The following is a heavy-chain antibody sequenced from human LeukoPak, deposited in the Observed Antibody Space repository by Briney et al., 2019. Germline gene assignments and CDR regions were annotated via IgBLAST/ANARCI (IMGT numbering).Heavy chain of an antibody. D-gene: IGHD3-10*01. CDR3: ARDRYGSGSCCMDV. CDR2: ISYDGSNK. V-gene: IGHV3-30-3*01. CDR1: GLTFSSYA. Sequence: GRSLRLSCAASGLTFSSYAMHWVRQAPGKGLEWVAVISYDGSNKYYADSVKGRFTISRDNSKNTLYLQMNSLRAEDTAVYYCARDRYGSGSCCMDVWGQGTTVTVSS. J-gene: IGHJ6*02.